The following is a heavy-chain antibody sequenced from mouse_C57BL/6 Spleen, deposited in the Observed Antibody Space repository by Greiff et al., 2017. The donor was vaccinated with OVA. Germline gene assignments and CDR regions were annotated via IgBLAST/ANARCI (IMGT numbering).Heavy chain of an antibody. Sequence: DVMLVESGGGLVQPGGSLKLSCAASGFTFSDYYMYWVRQTPEKRLEWVAYISNGGGSTYYPDTVKGRFTISRDNAKNTLYLQMSRLKSEDTAMYYCARHRDYYGSSFCDYWGQGTTLTVSS. CDR3: ARHRDYYGSSFCDY. CDR1: GFTFSDYY. D-gene: IGHD1-1*01. V-gene: IGHV5-12*01. J-gene: IGHJ2*01. CDR2: ISNGGGST.